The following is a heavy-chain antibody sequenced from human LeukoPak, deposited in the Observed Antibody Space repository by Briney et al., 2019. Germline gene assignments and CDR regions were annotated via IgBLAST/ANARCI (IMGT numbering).Heavy chain of an antibody. V-gene: IGHV1-2*02. CDR1: GGTFSSYA. Sequence: ASVKVSCKASGGTFSSYAISWVRQAPGQGLEWMGWINPNSGGTNYAQKFQGRVTMTRDTSISTAYMELSRLRSDDTAVYYCARDFGGQQLVHYFDYWGQGTLVTVSS. J-gene: IGHJ4*02. D-gene: IGHD6-13*01. CDR3: ARDFGGQQLVHYFDY. CDR2: INPNSGGT.